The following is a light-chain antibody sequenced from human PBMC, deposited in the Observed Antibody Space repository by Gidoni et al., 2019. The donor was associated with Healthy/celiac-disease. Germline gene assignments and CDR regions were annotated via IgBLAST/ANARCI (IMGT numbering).Light chain of an antibody. J-gene: IGKJ4*01. CDR1: QCVSSY. Sequence: EIVFTQSPATLSLSPGERATLSCRASQCVSSYLAWYQQKPGQAPMLLIYDASNRATGIPARFSGSGSGTDFTLTISSLEPEDFAVYYCQQRSNWPLTFGGGTKVEIK. CDR2: DAS. V-gene: IGKV3-11*01. CDR3: QQRSNWPLT.